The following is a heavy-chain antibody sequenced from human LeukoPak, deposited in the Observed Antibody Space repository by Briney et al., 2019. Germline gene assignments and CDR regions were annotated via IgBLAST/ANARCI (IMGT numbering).Heavy chain of an antibody. Sequence: ETLSLTCSVSGGSISSSNYYWGWIRQPPGKGLEWIGTMFYSGSTYYSPSLKSRVTISVDTSKNQFSLKLSSVTAADTAVYFCARHGSSGVVITDFDYWGQGTLVTVSS. V-gene: IGHV4-39*01. CDR2: MFYSGST. CDR1: GGSISSSNYY. CDR3: ARHGSSGVVITDFDY. D-gene: IGHD3-3*01. J-gene: IGHJ4*02.